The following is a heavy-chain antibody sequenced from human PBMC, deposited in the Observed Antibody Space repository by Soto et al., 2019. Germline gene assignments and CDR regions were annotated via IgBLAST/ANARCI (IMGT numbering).Heavy chain of an antibody. CDR1: GFTFSSYW. J-gene: IGHJ3*02. D-gene: IGHD2-15*01. CDR3: ARDWGIVVVVAATDAFDI. Sequence: LSLTCAASGFTFSSYWMSWVRQAPGKGLEWVANIKQDGSEKYYVDSVKGRFTISRDNAKNSLYLQMNSLRAEDTAVYYCARDWGIVVVVAATDAFDIWGQGTMVTVSS. CDR2: IKQDGSEK. V-gene: IGHV3-7*01.